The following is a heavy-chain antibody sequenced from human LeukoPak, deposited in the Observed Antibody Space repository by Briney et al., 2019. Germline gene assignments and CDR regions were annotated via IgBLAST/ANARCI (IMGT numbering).Heavy chain of an antibody. CDR1: GFTFSSYW. CDR2: IKQDGSEK. V-gene: IGHV3-7*01. Sequence: GGSLRLSCAASGFTFSSYWMSWVRQAPGTGLEWVANIKQDGSEKYYVDSVKGRFTISRDNAKNSLYLQMNSLRAEDTALYYCAESSSGAYDIWGQGTMVTVSS. CDR3: AESSSGAYDI. J-gene: IGHJ3*02. D-gene: IGHD6-6*01.